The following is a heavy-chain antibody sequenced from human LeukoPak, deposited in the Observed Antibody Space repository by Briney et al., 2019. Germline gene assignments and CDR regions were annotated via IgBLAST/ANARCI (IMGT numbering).Heavy chain of an antibody. J-gene: IGHJ4*02. Sequence: GGSLRLSCAASGFTFSSDWMHWVRQAPGKGLVWVSRINSDGSSTRYADSVKGRFTISRDNAKNTLYLQMNSLRAEDTAVYYCARGNWGSSFDYWGQGTLVTVSS. D-gene: IGHD7-27*01. V-gene: IGHV3-74*01. CDR3: ARGNWGSSFDY. CDR1: GFTFSSDW. CDR2: INSDGSST.